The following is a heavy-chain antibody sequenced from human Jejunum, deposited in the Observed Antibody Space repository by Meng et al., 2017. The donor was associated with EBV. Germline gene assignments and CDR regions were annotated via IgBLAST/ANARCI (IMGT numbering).Heavy chain of an antibody. CDR2: IYYSGST. CDR3: ARRGGEGWFDP. D-gene: IGHD3-10*01. Sequence: QLQPEESGPGLVKPSETLSLTCTVSCGSISSSSYHWGWIRQPPGKGLEWIGSIYYSGSTYYNPSLKSRVTISVDTSKNQFSLKLSSVTAADTAVYYCARRGGEGWFDPWGQGTLVTVSS. CDR1: CGSISSSSYH. J-gene: IGHJ5*02. V-gene: IGHV4-39*01.